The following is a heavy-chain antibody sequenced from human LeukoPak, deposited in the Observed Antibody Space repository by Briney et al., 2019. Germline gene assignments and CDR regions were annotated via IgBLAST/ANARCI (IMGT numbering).Heavy chain of an antibody. CDR2: SSAYNGNT. CDR1: GYTFTSYG. V-gene: IGHV1-18*01. D-gene: IGHD3-9*01. Sequence: ASVKVSCKASGYTFTSYGISWVRQAPGQGLEWMGWSSAYNGNTNYAQKFQGRVTITADESTSTASMELSSLRSEDTAVYYCASSLDYDILTGFYYYYMDVWGKGTTVTISS. J-gene: IGHJ6*03. CDR3: ASSLDYDILTGFYYYYMDV.